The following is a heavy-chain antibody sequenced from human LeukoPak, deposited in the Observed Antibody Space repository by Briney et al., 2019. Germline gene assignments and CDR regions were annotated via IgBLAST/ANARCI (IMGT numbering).Heavy chain of an antibody. V-gene: IGHV1-69*13. J-gene: IGHJ6*02. CDR3: ARLPLRSIAVGYYGMDV. CDR2: IIPIFGIA. Sequence: SVKVSCKASGGTFSSYAISWVRQAPGQGLEWMGGIIPIFGIADYAQKFQGRVTITADESTNTAYMELSSLRSEDTAVYYCARLPLRSIAVGYYGMDVWGQGTTVTVSS. CDR1: GGTFSSYA. D-gene: IGHD6-6*01.